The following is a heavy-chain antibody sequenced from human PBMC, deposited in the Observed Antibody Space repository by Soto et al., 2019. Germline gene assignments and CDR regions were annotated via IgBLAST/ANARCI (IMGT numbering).Heavy chain of an antibody. CDR3: AKAPKNNYYYGLGV. CDR1: GFTFGSYA. CDR2: ISAGGTST. Sequence: EVQLLEAGGGLVQIGESLRLSCAASGFTFGSYAMTWVRQAPGRGLEWVSSISAGGTSTYYADSVKGRFTMSRDNSRSTLYLQMDSLRGDDSAIYFCAKAPKNNYYYGLGVWSQGTTVTVSS. V-gene: IGHV3-23*01. J-gene: IGHJ6*02.